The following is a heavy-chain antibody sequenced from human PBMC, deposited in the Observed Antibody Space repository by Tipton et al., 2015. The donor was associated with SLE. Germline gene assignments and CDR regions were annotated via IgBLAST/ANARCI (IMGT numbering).Heavy chain of an antibody. J-gene: IGHJ4*02. V-gene: IGHV4-34*01. CDR3: ASMVRGVIPNETPDY. CDR1: GGSLSGHF. CDR2: FKPSGGT. D-gene: IGHD3-10*01. Sequence: TLSLTCAVYGGSLSGHFWSWIRQPPGEGLEWIGEFKPSGGTDYNPALKSRVTISVDTSKNQFPLKLSSVTAADTAVYYCASMVRGVIPNETPDYWGQGTLVTVSS.